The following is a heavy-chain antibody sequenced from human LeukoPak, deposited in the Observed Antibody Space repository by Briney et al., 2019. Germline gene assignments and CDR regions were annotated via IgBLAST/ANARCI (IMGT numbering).Heavy chain of an antibody. V-gene: IGHV4-38-2*01. D-gene: IGHD2-21*01. Sequence: SETLSLTCAVSGYSIRSAYYWGWIRQPPGKGLEWIGSLHHRGTTYYNPSLRSRVTISVDMSKNHFSLKLTSVAAADTAVYHCARMGESRSFGYWGQGTLVTVSS. J-gene: IGHJ4*02. CDR2: LHHRGTT. CDR3: ARMGESRSFGY. CDR1: GYSIRSAYY.